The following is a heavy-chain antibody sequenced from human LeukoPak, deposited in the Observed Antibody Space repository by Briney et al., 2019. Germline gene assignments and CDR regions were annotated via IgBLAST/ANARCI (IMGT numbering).Heavy chain of an antibody. CDR2: IYHSGSA. CDR1: GYSISSGYQ. J-gene: IGHJ5*02. V-gene: IGHV4-38-2*02. D-gene: IGHD2-2*01. Sequence: SETLSLTCAVSGYSISSGYQWAWIRQSPGKRLERIGSIYHSGSAHYNPSLKSRVTISVETSKNQFSLKMHSVTAADTAVYYCARDPRWLTPDCTSTSCYENYFDPWGQGTLVTVSS. CDR3: ARDPRWLTPDCTSTSCYENYFDP.